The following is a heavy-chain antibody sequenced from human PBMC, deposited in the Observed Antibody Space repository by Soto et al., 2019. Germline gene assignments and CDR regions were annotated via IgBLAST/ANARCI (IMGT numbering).Heavy chain of an antibody. CDR1: GGTFKSYV. CDR2: IIPFLGSA. CDR3: AGTRFDTSGYSPPGLEL. J-gene: IGHJ4*02. D-gene: IGHD3-22*01. V-gene: IGHV1-69*01. Sequence: QVQLEQSGAEVEKPGSSVKVSCKPSGGTFKSYVLNWVRQAPGQGLEWMGGIIPFLGSADYAQKFQDRVTVTGDESRRPAYWELSSLRSEASPVSYWAGTRFDTSGYSPPGLELWGQGTLVTVAS.